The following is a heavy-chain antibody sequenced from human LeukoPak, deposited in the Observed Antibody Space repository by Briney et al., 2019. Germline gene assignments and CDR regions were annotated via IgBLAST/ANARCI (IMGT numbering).Heavy chain of an antibody. V-gene: IGHV1-24*01. Sequence: ASVKVSCKVSGYTLTELSMHWVRQAPGKGLEWMGGFDPEDGETIYAQKFQGRVTMTEDTSTDTAYMELSSLRSGDTAVYYCATGRGTMVRGVIRGVWFDPWGQGTLVTVSS. CDR2: FDPEDGET. CDR3: ATGRGTMVRGVIRGVWFDP. J-gene: IGHJ5*02. CDR1: GYTLTELS. D-gene: IGHD3-10*01.